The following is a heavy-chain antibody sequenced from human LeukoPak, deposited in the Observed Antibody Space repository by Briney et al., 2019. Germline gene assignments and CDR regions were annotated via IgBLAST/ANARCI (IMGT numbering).Heavy chain of an antibody. D-gene: IGHD3-22*01. CDR1: GFTFSSYS. CDR3: ARAWDYYDSSGYHYEALESDY. J-gene: IGHJ4*02. Sequence: GGSLRLSCAASGFTFSSYSMNWVRQAPGKGLEWVSSISSSSSYIYYADSVKGRFTISRDNAKNSLYLQMNSLRAEDTAVYYCARAWDYYDSSGYHYEALESDYWGQGTLVTVSS. CDR2: ISSSSSYI. V-gene: IGHV3-21*01.